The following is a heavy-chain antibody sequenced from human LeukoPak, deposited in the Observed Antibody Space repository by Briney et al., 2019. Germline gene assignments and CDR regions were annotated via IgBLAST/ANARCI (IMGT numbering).Heavy chain of an antibody. D-gene: IGHD3-10*01. CDR1: GGSISSYY. CDR2: IYYSGST. Sequence: SETLSLTCTVSGGSISSYYWSWIRQPPGKGLEWIGYIYYSGSTNYNPSLKSRVTISVDTSKNQFSLKLSSATAADTAVYYCAREDGFGDPNGYAFDIWGQGTMVTVSS. J-gene: IGHJ3*02. V-gene: IGHV4-59*01. CDR3: AREDGFGDPNGYAFDI.